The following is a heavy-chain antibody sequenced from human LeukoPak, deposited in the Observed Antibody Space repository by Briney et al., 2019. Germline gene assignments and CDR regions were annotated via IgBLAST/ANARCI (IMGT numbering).Heavy chain of an antibody. CDR2: ISGYNAKT. CDR1: GYTFTSYY. CDR3: ARVRDYYASSDYSDY. Sequence: ASMKVSCKTSGYTFTSYYVSWVRQAPGQGLEWMGWISGYNAKTKYVQKFQGRSTMTIDTSTTTAYMELRSLTSDDTAVYYCARVRDYYASSDYSDYWGQGTLVTVSS. J-gene: IGHJ4*02. D-gene: IGHD3-22*01. V-gene: IGHV1-18*04.